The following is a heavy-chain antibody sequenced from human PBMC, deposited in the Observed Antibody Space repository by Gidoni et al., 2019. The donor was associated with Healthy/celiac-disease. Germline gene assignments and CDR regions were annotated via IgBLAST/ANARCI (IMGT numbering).Heavy chain of an antibody. CDR1: GGSLSGYY. V-gene: IGHV4-34*01. Sequence: QVQLQQWGAGLLKPSETLSLTCAVYGGSLSGYYWSWIRQPPGKGLEWIGEINHSGSTNYNPSLKSRVTISVDTSKNQFSLKLSSVTAADTAVYYCARARPPYYYGSGKNYFDYWGQGTLVTVSS. CDR3: ARARPPYYYGSGKNYFDY. D-gene: IGHD3-10*01. J-gene: IGHJ4*02. CDR2: INHSGST.